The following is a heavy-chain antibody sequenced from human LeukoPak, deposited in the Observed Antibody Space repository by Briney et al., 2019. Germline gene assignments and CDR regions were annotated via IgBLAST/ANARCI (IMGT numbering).Heavy chain of an antibody. D-gene: IGHD6-19*01. J-gene: IGHJ4*02. Sequence: ASVKLSCKTSGYTFTGYYMHWVRQPPGQGLEWMGWINPNSGGTNYAQKFQGRVTMTRDTSISTAYMELTRLRSDDTAVYYCARGDSSGWYLDYWGQGTLVTVSS. V-gene: IGHV1-2*02. CDR1: GYTFTGYY. CDR2: INPNSGGT. CDR3: ARGDSSGWYLDY.